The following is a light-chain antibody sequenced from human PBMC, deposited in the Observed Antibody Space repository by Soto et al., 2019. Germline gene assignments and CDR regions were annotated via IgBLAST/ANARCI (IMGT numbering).Light chain of an antibody. J-gene: IGKJ4*01. CDR3: QRYGSSPLT. CDR1: QTVTSSY. Sequence: EIVLTQSPGTLSLSPGEKATLSCRASQTVTSSYLAWYQQKPGQAPRLLVCGGSSRATGISDRFRGVGSGTYFTLTISRLEPEDSVVYYCQRYGSSPLTFGGGTKVEI. CDR2: GGS. V-gene: IGKV3-20*01.